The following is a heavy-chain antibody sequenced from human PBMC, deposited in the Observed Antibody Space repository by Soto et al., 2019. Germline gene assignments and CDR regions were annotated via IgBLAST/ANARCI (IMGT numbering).Heavy chain of an antibody. Sequence: EVQLVEPGGGLVQPGGSLRLSCADSGFTFSSYWMSWVRQAPGKGLEWVANIKQDETEKYYVDSVKGRFAISRDNGKNTLYLQMNSLRAEDTAIYYCARVRTENYYGMDVWGQGTTVTVSS. CDR2: IKQDETEK. CDR1: GFTFSSYW. CDR3: ARVRTENYYGMDV. V-gene: IGHV3-7*05. J-gene: IGHJ6*02.